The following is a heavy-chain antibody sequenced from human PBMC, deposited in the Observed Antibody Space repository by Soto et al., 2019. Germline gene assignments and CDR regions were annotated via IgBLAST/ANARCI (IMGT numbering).Heavy chain of an antibody. Sequence: ESGGGVVQPGRSLRLSCAASGFTFSSYAMHWVRQAPGKGLEWVAVISYDGSNKYYADSVKGRFTISRDNSKNTLYLQMNSLRAEDTAVYSCARERGGYCISTSCSGDGMDVWGQGTTVTVSS. J-gene: IGHJ6*02. CDR1: GFTFSSYA. D-gene: IGHD2-2*01. CDR3: ARERGGYCISTSCSGDGMDV. V-gene: IGHV3-30-3*01. CDR2: ISYDGSNK.